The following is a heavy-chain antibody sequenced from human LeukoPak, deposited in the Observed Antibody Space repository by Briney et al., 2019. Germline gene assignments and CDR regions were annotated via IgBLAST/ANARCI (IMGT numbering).Heavy chain of an antibody. CDR1: GYTFSRYG. J-gene: IGHJ4*02. D-gene: IGHD3-22*01. CDR3: ARRQYYYDSSGGQYYFDY. Sequence: ASVKVCCKASGYTFSRYGITWVRQAPGQGLEWMGWISVYNDNTNYQQKLQGRVTMTTDTSTNTAYMELRSLRSADTAVYYCARRQYYYDSSGGQYYFDYWGQGTLVTVSS. V-gene: IGHV1-18*01. CDR2: ISVYNDNT.